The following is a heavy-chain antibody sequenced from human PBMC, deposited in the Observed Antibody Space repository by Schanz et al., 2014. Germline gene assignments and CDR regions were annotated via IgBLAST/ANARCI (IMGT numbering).Heavy chain of an antibody. CDR3: AKDGPGGSGSYSADGGMDV. Sequence: VQLVESGGGLVKPGGSLRLSCAASGFTFSSHWMHWVRQDPGKGLVWVARINSVGSNTDYADSVTGRFTISRDNAKNTLYLQMNSLRAEDTAVYYCAKDGPGGSGSYSADGGMDVWGQGTTVTVSS. D-gene: IGHD3-10*01. CDR2: INSVGSNT. J-gene: IGHJ6*02. V-gene: IGHV3-74*01. CDR1: GFTFSSHW.